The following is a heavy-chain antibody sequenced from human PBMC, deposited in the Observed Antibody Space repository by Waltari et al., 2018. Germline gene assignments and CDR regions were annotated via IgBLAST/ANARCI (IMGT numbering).Heavy chain of an antibody. CDR3: AKYGSSGYYYDFDY. V-gene: IGHV3-30*02. D-gene: IGHD3-22*01. CDR2: IRYDGSNK. J-gene: IGHJ4*02. Sequence: QVQLVESGGGVVQPGGSLRLSCAASGFTFSSYGMHWVRQAPGKGLEGVAFIRYDGSNKYYADSVKGRFTSSRDNSKNTLYLQMNSLRAEDTAVYYCAKYGSSGYYYDFDYWGQGTLVTVSS. CDR1: GFTFSSYG.